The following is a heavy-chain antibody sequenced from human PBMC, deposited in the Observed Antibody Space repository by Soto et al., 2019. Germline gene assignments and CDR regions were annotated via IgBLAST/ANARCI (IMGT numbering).Heavy chain of an antibody. J-gene: IGHJ5*02. CDR3: AKRSSGNWFDP. CDR2: ISGSGDST. CDR1: GFTFSSYA. Sequence: EVQLLESGGGLVQPGGSLRLSCAASGFTFSSYAMSWVRQAPGKGLEWVSVISGSGDSTYYADSVKGRFTISRDNSKNTLYLQRNSLRAEDTAVYYCAKRSSGNWFDPWGQGTLVTVSS. V-gene: IGHV3-23*01. D-gene: IGHD3-10*01.